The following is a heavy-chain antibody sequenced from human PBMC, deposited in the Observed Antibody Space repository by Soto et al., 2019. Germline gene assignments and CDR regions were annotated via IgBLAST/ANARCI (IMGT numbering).Heavy chain of an antibody. D-gene: IGHD1-1*01. J-gene: IGHJ4*02. V-gene: IGHV1-18*01. Sequence: QVQLVQSGAEVKKPGASVKVSCKGSGYAFTTYGITWVRQAPGQGLEWMGWISAHNGNTNYAQKLQGRVTVTRDTATSTAYMELRSLRSDDTAVYYCARGRYGDYWGQGAPVTVSS. CDR3: ARGRYGDY. CDR2: ISAHNGNT. CDR1: GYAFTTYG.